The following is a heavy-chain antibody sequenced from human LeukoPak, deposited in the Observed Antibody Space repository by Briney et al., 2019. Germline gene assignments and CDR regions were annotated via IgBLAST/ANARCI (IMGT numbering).Heavy chain of an antibody. V-gene: IGHV1-46*01. CDR1: GYTCTSYY. Sequence: ASVKVSCKASGYTCTSYYMHWVRQAPGQVLEWMGIINPSGGSTSYAQKFQGRVTMTRDTSTSTVYMELSSLRSEDTAVYYCATLSHCGGDCYSDNYFDYWGQGTLVTVSS. D-gene: IGHD2-21*02. J-gene: IGHJ4*02. CDR2: INPSGGST. CDR3: ATLSHCGGDCYSDNYFDY.